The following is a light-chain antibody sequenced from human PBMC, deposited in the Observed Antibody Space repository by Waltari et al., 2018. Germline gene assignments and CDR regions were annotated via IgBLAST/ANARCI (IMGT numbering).Light chain of an antibody. CDR3: QHLNNYPLS. CDR2: AAS. CDR1: QGISSY. Sequence: DIQLTQSPSFLSASVGDRVTITCRASQGISSYLAWYQQKPGRAPKLLIYAASPLQSGVPSRFSGSGSGTEFTLAISSLQTEDFATYYCQHLNNYPLSFGGGTKVEIK. V-gene: IGKV1-9*01. J-gene: IGKJ4*01.